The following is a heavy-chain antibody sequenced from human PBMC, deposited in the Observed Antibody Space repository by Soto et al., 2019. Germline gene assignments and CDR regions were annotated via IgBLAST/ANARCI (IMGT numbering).Heavy chain of an antibody. CDR3: ARGSSSWENYYCYGLGV. D-gene: IGHD6-13*01. V-gene: IGHV1-3*01. CDR1: GYSFTNYG. J-gene: IGHJ6*02. Sequence: QVQLVQSGAEVKKPGASVKVSCKASGYSFTNYGIHWVRQAPGQRLEWMGWISAGNGQTKYSQRFQGRVTITRDTSASTAQMELSSLTSEDTGVYYCARGSSSWENYYCYGLGVWGQGTTVTVSS. CDR2: ISAGNGQT.